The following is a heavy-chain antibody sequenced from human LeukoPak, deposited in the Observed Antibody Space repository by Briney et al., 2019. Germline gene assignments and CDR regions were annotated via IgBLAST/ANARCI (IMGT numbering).Heavy chain of an antibody. CDR3: AKEAVGATQFDY. J-gene: IGHJ4*02. Sequence: SETLSLTCTVSGGSIRSHYWTWIRQPPGKGLEWIGYIYYSGSTNYNPSLKSRVTISVDTSKNQFSLKLSSVTAADTAVYYCAKEAVGATQFDYWAREPWSPSPQ. D-gene: IGHD1-26*01. V-gene: IGHV4-59*11. CDR1: GGSIRSHY. CDR2: IYYSGST.